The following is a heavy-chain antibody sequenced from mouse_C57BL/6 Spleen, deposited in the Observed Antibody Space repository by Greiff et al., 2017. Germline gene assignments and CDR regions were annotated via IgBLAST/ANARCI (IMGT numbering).Heavy chain of an antibody. J-gene: IGHJ1*03. CDR1: GFAFSDYY. D-gene: IGHD1-1*01. V-gene: IGHV5-16*01. CDR3: ARGELLRYYLDI. Sequence: EVQLLQSEGGLVQPGSSMKLSCTASGFAFSDYYMAWVRQVPEKGLEWVANIYYDGSGTYYLDSLKSRFIISRDNAKNILYLQMSSLMSEDTATYYCARGELLRYYLDIWGTGTTVTVSS. CDR2: IYYDGSGT.